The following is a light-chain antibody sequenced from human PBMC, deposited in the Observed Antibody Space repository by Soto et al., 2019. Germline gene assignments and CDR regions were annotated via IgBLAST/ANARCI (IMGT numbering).Light chain of an antibody. CDR1: QSIRNY. CDR2: VAS. Sequence: DIQMTQSPSSLSASVGDRVTITCRASQSIRNYVTWYQQKPGKAPKFLIYVASTLQIGVTSRFSGSGSGTDFTLTISSLQPEDFATYYCQQSYSSPYTFGPGTKLEIK. V-gene: IGKV1-39*01. J-gene: IGKJ2*01. CDR3: QQSYSSPYT.